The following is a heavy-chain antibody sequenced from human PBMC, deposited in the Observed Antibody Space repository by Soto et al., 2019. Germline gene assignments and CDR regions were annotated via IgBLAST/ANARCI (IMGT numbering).Heavy chain of an antibody. CDR2: AYYSGDT. CDR3: ARDRSTYGGGGTGEVKENWFDP. Sequence: SETLSLTCSVSGGSISRYYWSWIRQPPGKGLEWIGYAYYSGDTGYNPSLKSRVTMAVDTSKSQVSLKLSSVTAADTAVYYCARDRSTYGGGGTGEVKENWFDPWGQGALVTVSS. J-gene: IGHJ5*02. V-gene: IGHV4-59*01. D-gene: IGHD2-8*01. CDR1: GGSISRYY.